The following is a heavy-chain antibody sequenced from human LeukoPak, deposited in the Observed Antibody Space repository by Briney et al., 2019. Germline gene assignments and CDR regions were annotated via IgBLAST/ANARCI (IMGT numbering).Heavy chain of an antibody. CDR1: GFTFSDYY. D-gene: IGHD3-22*01. V-gene: IGHV3-11*04. Sequence: GGSLRLSCAASGFTFSDYYMCWIRQAPGKGLEWVSYISSSGSTIYYADSVKGRFTISRDNAKNSLYLQMNSLRAEDTAVYYCARSPYYYDSSGFAGIDYWGQGTLVTVSS. J-gene: IGHJ4*02. CDR3: ARSPYYYDSSGFAGIDY. CDR2: ISSSGSTI.